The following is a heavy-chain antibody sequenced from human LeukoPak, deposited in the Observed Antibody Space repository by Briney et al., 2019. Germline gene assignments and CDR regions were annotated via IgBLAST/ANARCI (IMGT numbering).Heavy chain of an antibody. J-gene: IGHJ5*02. D-gene: IGHD2-2*01. Sequence: PGRSLRLSCAASGFTFDDYAMHWVRQAPGKGLEWVSGISWNSGSIGYADSVKGRFTISRDNAKNSLYLQMNSLRAEDTALYYCAKGRDEYQLLSKNWFDPWGQGTLVTVSS. CDR3: AKGRDEYQLLSKNWFDP. CDR1: GFTFDDYA. CDR2: ISWNSGSI. V-gene: IGHV3-9*01.